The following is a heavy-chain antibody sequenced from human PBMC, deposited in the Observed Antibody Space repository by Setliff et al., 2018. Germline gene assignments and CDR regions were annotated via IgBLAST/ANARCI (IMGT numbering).Heavy chain of an antibody. J-gene: IGHJ4*02. CDR2: IYYSGST. CDR3: ARRATYYNFWSGYYDY. D-gene: IGHD3-3*01. Sequence: KASETLSLTCTVSGGSISSSSYYWGWIRQPPGKGLEWIGSIYYSGSTYYNPSLKSRVTISVDTSKNQFSLKLSSVTAAHTAVYYCARRATYYNFWSGYYDYWGQGTLVTVSS. V-gene: IGHV4-39*07. CDR1: GGSISSSSYY.